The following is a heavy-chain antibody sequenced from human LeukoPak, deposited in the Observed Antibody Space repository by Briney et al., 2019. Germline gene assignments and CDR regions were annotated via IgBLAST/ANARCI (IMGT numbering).Heavy chain of an antibody. CDR1: EFTFSSYA. CDR2: ISGGGGNT. J-gene: IGHJ6*02. D-gene: IGHD3-3*01. Sequence: GGSLRLSCAASEFTFSSYAMSWVRQAPGKGLEWVSAISGGGGNTYYADSVKGRFTISRDNSKNTLYLQMNSLRAEDTAVYYCARERFLEWLTPLYYYYGMDVWGQGTTVTVSS. CDR3: ARERFLEWLTPLYYYYGMDV. V-gene: IGHV3-23*01.